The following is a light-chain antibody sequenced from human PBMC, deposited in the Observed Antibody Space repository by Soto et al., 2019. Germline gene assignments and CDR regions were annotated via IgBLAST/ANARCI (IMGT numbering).Light chain of an antibody. CDR2: DDS. Sequence: SYELAQPPSAPVAPGQTARITWGGNNLGSKSVHWYQQKPGQAPVLVVYDDSDRPSGIPERFSGSNSGNTATLTISRVEAGDEADYYCQVWDSSSDHPGVFGTGTKVTVL. CDR1: NLGSKS. J-gene: IGLJ1*01. V-gene: IGLV3-21*02. CDR3: QVWDSSSDHPGV.